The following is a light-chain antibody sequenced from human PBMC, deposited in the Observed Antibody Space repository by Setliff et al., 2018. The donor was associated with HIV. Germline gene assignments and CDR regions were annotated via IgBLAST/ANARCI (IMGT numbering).Light chain of an antibody. V-gene: IGLV3-21*04. CDR1: NIGSKS. CDR3: QVWDSSSDHPYV. CDR2: YDS. J-gene: IGLJ1*01. Sequence: LTQPPSVPVAPGKTARITCGGNNIGSKSVHWYQQKPGQAPVLVISYDSDRPSGIPERFSGSNSGNTATLTISRVEAGDEADYYCQVWDSSSDHPYVFGTGTKVTVL.